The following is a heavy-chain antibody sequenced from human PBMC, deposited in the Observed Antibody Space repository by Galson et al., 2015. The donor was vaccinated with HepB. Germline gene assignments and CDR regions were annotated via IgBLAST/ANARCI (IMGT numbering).Heavy chain of an antibody. J-gene: IGHJ4*02. D-gene: IGHD6-19*01. CDR2: IYYSGST. Sequence: ATLSLTCTVSGGSVSIGSYYWSWIRQPPGKGLEWIGYIYYSGSTNYNPSLKSRVTISVDTSKNQFSLKLSSVTAADTAVYYCARFSIAVAGTIDYWGQGTLVTVSS. CDR1: GGSVSIGSYY. V-gene: IGHV4-61*01. CDR3: ARFSIAVAGTIDY.